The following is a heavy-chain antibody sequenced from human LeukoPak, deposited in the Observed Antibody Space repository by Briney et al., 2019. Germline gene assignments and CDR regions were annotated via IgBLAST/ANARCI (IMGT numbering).Heavy chain of an antibody. D-gene: IGHD3-3*01. CDR1: GYTFNSYV. Sequence: ASVKVSCKASGYTFNSYVISWVRQAPGQGLEWMGWINTYNGNTNYAQKLQGRVTMTTDTSTSTAYMELRSLRSDDRAMYYCARTRAGDCWSGYYGIDYWGQGTLVTVSS. J-gene: IGHJ4*02. CDR2: INTYNGNT. V-gene: IGHV1-18*01. CDR3: ARTRAGDCWSGYYGIDY.